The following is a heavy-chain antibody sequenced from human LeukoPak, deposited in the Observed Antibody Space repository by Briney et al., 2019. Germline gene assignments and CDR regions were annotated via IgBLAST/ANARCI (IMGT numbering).Heavy chain of an antibody. Sequence: GGSLRLSCTASGFTFSAYWMHWVRQAPGKGLVWVSRIKGDGRGASYADSVKGRFTISTDNAKNTLYLEMNSLRGDGTAVYYCACTSRPIDAWGQGTLVTVSS. CDR1: GFTFSAYW. CDR3: ACTSRPIDA. V-gene: IGHV3-74*01. J-gene: IGHJ5*02. CDR2: IKGDGRGA. D-gene: IGHD2-8*01.